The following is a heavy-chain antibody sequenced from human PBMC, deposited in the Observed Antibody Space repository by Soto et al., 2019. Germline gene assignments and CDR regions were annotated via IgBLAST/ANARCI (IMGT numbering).Heavy chain of an antibody. V-gene: IGHV3-30*18. Sequence: QVQLVESGGGVVQPGRSLRLSCAASGFTFSSYGMHWVRQAPGKGLEWVAVISYDGSNKYYADSVKGRFTISRDNSKNTLYLQMNSLRAEDTAVYYCAKSVLTTLYYYYGMDVWGQGTTVTVSS. CDR1: GFTFSSYG. J-gene: IGHJ6*02. CDR3: AKSVLTTLYYYYGMDV. D-gene: IGHD3-16*02. CDR2: ISYDGSNK.